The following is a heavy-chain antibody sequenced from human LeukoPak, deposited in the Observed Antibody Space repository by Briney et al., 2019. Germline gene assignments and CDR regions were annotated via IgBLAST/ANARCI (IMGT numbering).Heavy chain of an antibody. CDR1: GYSFTSYW. CDR2: IYPGDSDT. Sequence: KSGESLKISCKGSGYSFTSYWIGWVRPMPRKRLEWMGIIYPGDSDTRYSPSFQGQVTISADKSISTAYLQWSSLKASDTAMYYCASTRRYNWNDGSDAFDIWGQWTMVTVSS. V-gene: IGHV5-51*01. CDR3: ASTRRYNWNDGSDAFDI. D-gene: IGHD1-1*01. J-gene: IGHJ3*02.